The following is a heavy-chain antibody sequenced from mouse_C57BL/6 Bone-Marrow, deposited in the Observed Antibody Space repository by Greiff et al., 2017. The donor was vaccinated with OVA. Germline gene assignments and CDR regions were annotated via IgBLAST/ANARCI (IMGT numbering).Heavy chain of an antibody. Sequence: EVNLVESGGGLVQPGGSLKLSCAASGFTFSDYYMYWVRQTPEKRLEWVAYISNGGGSTYYPDTVKGRFTISRDNAKNTLYLQMSRLKSEDTAMYYCASLWDVGWYFDVWGTGTTVTVSS. CDR2: ISNGGGST. CDR1: GFTFSDYY. J-gene: IGHJ1*03. CDR3: ASLWDVGWYFDV. V-gene: IGHV5-12*01. D-gene: IGHD4-1*01.